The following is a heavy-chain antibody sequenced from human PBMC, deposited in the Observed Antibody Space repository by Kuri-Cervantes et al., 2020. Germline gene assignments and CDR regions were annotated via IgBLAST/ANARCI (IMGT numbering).Heavy chain of an antibody. V-gene: IGHV3-21*01. CDR3: ARDVEAFGLHYVGMDV. Sequence: GESLKISCAASGFTFSRNTMNWVRQAPGKGLEWVSSISSSSSYIYYADLVKGRFSISRDNAKNSLYLQMNSLRAEDTAVYYCARDVEAFGLHYVGMDVWGQGTTVTVSS. J-gene: IGHJ6*02. CDR2: ISSSSSYI. CDR1: GFTFSRNT. D-gene: IGHD3-10*02.